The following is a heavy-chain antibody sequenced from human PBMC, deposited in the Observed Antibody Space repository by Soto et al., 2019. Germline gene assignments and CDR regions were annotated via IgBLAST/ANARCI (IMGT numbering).Heavy chain of an antibody. V-gene: IGHV3-53*04. CDR1: GFTVSSNY. CDR3: AATRLGY. CDR2: IYSNGST. D-gene: IGHD5-12*01. Sequence: EVQLVESGGGLVQPGGSLRLSCAVSGFTVSSNYMSWVRQAPGKGLEWVSVIYSNGSTYYADSVKGRFTISRHNSKNTLYLQMNSLRAVITAVYYCAATRLGYWGQGTLVTVSS. J-gene: IGHJ4*02.